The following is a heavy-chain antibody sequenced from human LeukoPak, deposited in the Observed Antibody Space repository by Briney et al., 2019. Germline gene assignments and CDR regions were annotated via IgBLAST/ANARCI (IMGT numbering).Heavy chain of an antibody. Sequence: SETLSLACTVSGGSISSYYWSWIRQPPGKGLEWIGYIYYSGSTNYNPSLKSRVTISVDTSKNQFSLNLSSVTAADTAVYYCASMYSSGWYYFDYWGQGTLVTVSS. CDR2: IYYSGST. CDR3: ASMYSSGWYYFDY. CDR1: GGSISSYY. V-gene: IGHV4-59*01. J-gene: IGHJ4*02. D-gene: IGHD6-19*01.